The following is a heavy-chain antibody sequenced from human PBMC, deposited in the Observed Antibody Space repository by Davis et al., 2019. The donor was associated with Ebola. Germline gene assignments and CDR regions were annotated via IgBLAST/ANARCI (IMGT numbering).Heavy chain of an antibody. CDR2: ISYDGSNK. CDR3: AKDANYYDSSPNWYWGHYYYYGMDV. J-gene: IGHJ6*02. D-gene: IGHD3-22*01. V-gene: IGHV3-30*18. Sequence: GESLKISCAASGFTFSSYGMHWVRQAPGKGLEWVAVISYDGSNKYYADSVKGRFTISRDNSKNTLYLQMNSLRAEDTAVYYCAKDANYYDSSPNWYWGHYYYYGMDVWGQGTTVTVSS. CDR1: GFTFSSYG.